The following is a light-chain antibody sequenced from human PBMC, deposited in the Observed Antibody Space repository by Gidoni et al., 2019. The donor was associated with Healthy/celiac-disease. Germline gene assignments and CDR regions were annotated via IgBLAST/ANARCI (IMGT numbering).Light chain of an antibody. CDR1: SSNIGSNY. Sequence: QSVLTQPPSASGTPGQRVTISCSGSSSNIGSNYVYWYQQLPGTAPKLLIYRNNQRPAGVPDRFSGSKSGTSASLASSGLRSEDEADYYCAAGDDSLSGRGVFGGGTKLTVL. J-gene: IGLJ2*01. CDR2: RNN. V-gene: IGLV1-47*01. CDR3: AAGDDSLSGRGV.